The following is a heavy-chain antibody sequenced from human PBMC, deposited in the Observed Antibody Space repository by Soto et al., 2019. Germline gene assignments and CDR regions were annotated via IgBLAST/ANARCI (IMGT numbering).Heavy chain of an antibody. CDR2: ISSSSSYI. CDR3: ATLAYYDFWSGYRAVPGMDV. CDR1: GFTFSSYE. J-gene: IGHJ6*02. D-gene: IGHD3-3*01. V-gene: IGHV3-48*03. Sequence: EVQLVESGGGLVQPGGSLRLSCAASGFTFSSYEMNWVRQAPGKGLEWVSSISSSSSYIYYADSVKGRFTISRDNAKNSLYLQMNSLRAEDTAVYYCATLAYYDFWSGYRAVPGMDVWGQGTTVTVSS.